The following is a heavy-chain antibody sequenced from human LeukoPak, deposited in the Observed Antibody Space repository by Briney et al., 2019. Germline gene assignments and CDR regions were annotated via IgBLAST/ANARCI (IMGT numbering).Heavy chain of an antibody. CDR3: AKGDVSVTREFDY. J-gene: IGHJ4*02. Sequence: GGSLRLSCAASGFTFSSYSMNWVRQAPGKGLEWVSYISSSSSTIYYADSVKGRFTISRDNAKNSLYLQMNSLRAEDTAVYYCAKGDVSVTREFDYWGQGTLVTVSS. D-gene: IGHD7-27*01. CDR1: GFTFSSYS. V-gene: IGHV3-48*04. CDR2: ISSSSSTI.